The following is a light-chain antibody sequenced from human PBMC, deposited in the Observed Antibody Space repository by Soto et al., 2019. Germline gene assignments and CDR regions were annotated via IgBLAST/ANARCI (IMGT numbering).Light chain of an antibody. Sequence: EIVLTQSPGTLFLSPGERATLSCRASQSVTLAWYQQKPGQAPRLLIYGATYRAAGIPDRFSGSGSGTDFALTISRLEPEDLAVYYCQQSGSSSLITFAQGTRLEIK. CDR3: QQSGSSSLIT. J-gene: IGKJ5*01. V-gene: IGKV3-20*01. CDR2: GAT. CDR1: QSVT.